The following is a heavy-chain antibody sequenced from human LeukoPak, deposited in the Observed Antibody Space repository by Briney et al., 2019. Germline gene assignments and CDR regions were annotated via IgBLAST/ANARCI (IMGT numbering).Heavy chain of an antibody. V-gene: IGHV1-2*02. CDR3: AREPQLGILKGYYGMDV. CDR2: INPNSGGT. J-gene: IGHJ6*02. D-gene: IGHD7-27*01. Sequence: ASVKVSCKASGYTFTGYYMHWVRQAPGQGLEWMGWINPNSGGTNYAQKSQGRVTMTRDTSISTAYMELSRLRSDDTAVYYCAREPQLGILKGYYGMDVWGQGTTVTVSS. CDR1: GYTFTGYY.